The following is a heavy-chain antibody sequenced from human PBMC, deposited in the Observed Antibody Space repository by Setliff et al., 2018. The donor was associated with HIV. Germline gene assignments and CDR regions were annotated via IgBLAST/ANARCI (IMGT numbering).Heavy chain of an antibody. D-gene: IGHD3-10*01. CDR2: IDHTGST. V-gene: IGHV4-34*01. Sequence: SETLSLTCAVYGGSFSGYYWSWIRQPPGKGMEWLGEIDHTGSTNYNLSLKSRITMSADPSKNQFSLKVRSVIAADTALYYCARGRNYGSPYFYYMDVWATGTTVTVSS. J-gene: IGHJ6*03. CDR3: ARGRNYGSPYFYYMDV. CDR1: GGSFSGYY.